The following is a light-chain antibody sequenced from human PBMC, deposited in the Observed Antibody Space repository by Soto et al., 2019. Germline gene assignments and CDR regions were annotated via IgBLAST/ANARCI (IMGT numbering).Light chain of an antibody. CDR1: NSNIGNNA. CDR2: YDD. J-gene: IGLJ3*02. V-gene: IGLV1-36*01. Sequence: QFVLTQPPSVSEAPRQRVTISCSGSNSNIGNNAVNWYQQLPGKAPKLLIYYDDLRPSGVSDRFSGSKSGTSASLAISGLQSEDEADYYCAAWDDSLNGPVFGGGTKLTVL. CDR3: AAWDDSLNGPV.